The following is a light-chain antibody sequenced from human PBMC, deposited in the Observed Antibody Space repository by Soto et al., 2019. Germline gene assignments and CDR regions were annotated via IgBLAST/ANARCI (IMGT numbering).Light chain of an antibody. Sequence: EIVLTQSPGTLSLSPGERATLSCRASQSVSSSYLAWYQQKPGQAPRLLIYGASSRATGIPDRVSGSGSGTDFTLTISRLEPEDFAVYYCQQYGSLPGTFCQETKLEIK. V-gene: IGKV3-20*01. CDR1: QSVSSSY. CDR2: GAS. CDR3: QQYGSLPGT. J-gene: IGKJ2*01.